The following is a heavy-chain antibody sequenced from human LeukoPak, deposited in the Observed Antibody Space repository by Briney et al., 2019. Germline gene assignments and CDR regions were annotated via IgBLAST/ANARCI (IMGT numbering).Heavy chain of an antibody. CDR3: ASTYSSSWYYFDY. V-gene: IGHV4-39*01. CDR2: IYYSGST. J-gene: IGHJ4*02. D-gene: IGHD6-13*01. Sequence: PSETLSLTCTVSGGSISSSSYYWGWIRQPPGKGLEWIGSIYYSGSTYYSPSLKSRVTISVDTSKNQFSLKLSSVTAADTAVYYCASTYSSSWYYFDYWGQGTLVTVSS. CDR1: GGSISSSSYY.